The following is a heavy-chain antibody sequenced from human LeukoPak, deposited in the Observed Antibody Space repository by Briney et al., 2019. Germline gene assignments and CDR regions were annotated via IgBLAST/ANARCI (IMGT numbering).Heavy chain of an antibody. CDR3: ARGQGCSSTSCYPEGVDY. V-gene: IGHV3-33*01. CDR2: IWYDGSNK. J-gene: IGHJ4*02. CDR1: GFTFSSYG. D-gene: IGHD2-2*01. Sequence: PGRSLRLSCAASGFTFSSYGMHWVRQAPGKGLEWVAVIWYDGSNKYYADSVKGRFTISRDNSKNTLYLQMNSLRAEDTAVYYCARGQGCSSTSCYPEGVDYWGQGTLVTVSS.